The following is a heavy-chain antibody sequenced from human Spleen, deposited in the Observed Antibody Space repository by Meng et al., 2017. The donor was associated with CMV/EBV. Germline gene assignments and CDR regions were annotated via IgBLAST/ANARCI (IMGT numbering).Heavy chain of an antibody. J-gene: IGHJ6*02. CDR1: GYSFTNSW. V-gene: IGHV5-51*01. CDR3: VRPPRSPLTGYDYGMDV. CDR2: IYPGDSDT. D-gene: IGHD3-9*01. Sequence: GESLKISRKGSGYSFTNSWIVWVRQMPGKGLEWMGIIYPGDSDTTYSPSFQGQVTISADKSINTAHLQWSSLKASDTAIYYCVRPPRSPLTGYDYGMDVWGQGTTVTVSS.